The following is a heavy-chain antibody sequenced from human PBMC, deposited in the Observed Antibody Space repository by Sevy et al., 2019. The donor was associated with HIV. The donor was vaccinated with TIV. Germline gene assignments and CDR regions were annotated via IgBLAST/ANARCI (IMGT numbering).Heavy chain of an antibody. CDR2: IYGDSDT. J-gene: IGHJ4*02. CDR3: AMGWNTAMPFDF. D-gene: IGHD5-18*01. CDR1: GYSFTTNW. Sequence: GESLKISCKGSGYSFTTNWIAWVRQMPGKGLEWMGIIYGDSDTRYSPSFEGQVTISAVKSISTAYLQWRTLKASDTAVYYCAMGWNTAMPFDFWGQGTLVTVSS. V-gene: IGHV5-51*01.